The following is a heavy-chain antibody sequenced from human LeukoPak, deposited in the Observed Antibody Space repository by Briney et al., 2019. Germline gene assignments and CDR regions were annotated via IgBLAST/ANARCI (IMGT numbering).Heavy chain of an antibody. CDR2: IYATGST. Sequence: PSETLSLTCTVSGGSLSSGSDYWSWIRQSAGKGLEWIGRIYATGSTNYNPSLKSRVTISVDTSKNQFSLKLSSVTAADTAVYYCARLKGIAVAGFDYWGQGTLVTVSS. CDR1: GGSLSSGSDY. D-gene: IGHD6-19*01. J-gene: IGHJ4*02. CDR3: ARLKGIAVAGFDY. V-gene: IGHV4-61*02.